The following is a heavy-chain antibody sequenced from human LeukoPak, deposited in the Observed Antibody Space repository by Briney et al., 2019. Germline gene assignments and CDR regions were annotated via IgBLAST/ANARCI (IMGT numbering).Heavy chain of an antibody. J-gene: IGHJ4*02. CDR2: IIRDSSSI. Sequence: GGSLRLSCAASGVTFCSDSMIWGRQAPGGGRQWGSYIIRDSSSITYADSVKGRFTISRDNAKNSVYLQMNSLKDEDTAVYYCARFPRAGWCNFDYWGQGALVTVSS. D-gene: IGHD6-19*01. CDR3: ARFPRAGWCNFDY. CDR1: GVTFCSDS. V-gene: IGHV3-48*02.